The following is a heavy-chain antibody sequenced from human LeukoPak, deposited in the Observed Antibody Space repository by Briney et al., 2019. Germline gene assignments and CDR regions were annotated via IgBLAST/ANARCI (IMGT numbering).Heavy chain of an antibody. Sequence: EASVKVSCKASGYTFTSYYTHWVRRAPGQGLEWMGIIKPSGGSTLYAQKFQGRVTVTSDMSTSTVYVELSSLRSEDTAVYYCAREVPENFNFDYWGQGTLVTVSS. D-gene: IGHD2/OR15-2a*01. CDR3: AREVPENFNFDY. J-gene: IGHJ4*02. CDR1: GYTFTSYY. CDR2: IKPSGGST. V-gene: IGHV1-46*01.